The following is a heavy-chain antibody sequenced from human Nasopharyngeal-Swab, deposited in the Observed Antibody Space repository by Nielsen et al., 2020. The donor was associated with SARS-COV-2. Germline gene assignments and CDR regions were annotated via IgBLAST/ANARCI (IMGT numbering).Heavy chain of an antibody. Sequence: GGSLRLSCAASGFTFSNYAMSWVRQAPGKGLEWVSSITSSGDRTSNADSAKGRFTISRDNSKNTLYLQMSSLRAEDTAIYYCADPPFSEYWGQGTLVTVSS. V-gene: IGHV3-23*01. CDR3: ADPPFSEY. CDR1: GFTFSNYA. CDR2: ITSSGDRT. J-gene: IGHJ4*02.